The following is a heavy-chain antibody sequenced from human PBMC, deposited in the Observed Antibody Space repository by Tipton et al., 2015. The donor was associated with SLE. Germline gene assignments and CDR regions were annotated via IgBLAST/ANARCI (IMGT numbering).Heavy chain of an antibody. CDR2: ISSSSNYI. J-gene: IGHJ4*02. V-gene: IGHV3-21*05. D-gene: IGHD6-13*01. Sequence: SLRLSCAASGFTFSYYEMNWVRQGPGKGLEWVSYISSSSNYIYYADSMKGRFTISRENAKNSVYLQMNSLRAEDTAVYYCARDLIPRSLADYWGQGTLVTVSS. CDR1: GFTFSYYE. CDR3: ARDLIPRSLADY.